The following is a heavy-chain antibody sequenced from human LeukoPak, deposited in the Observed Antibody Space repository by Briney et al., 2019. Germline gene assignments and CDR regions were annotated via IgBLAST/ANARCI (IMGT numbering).Heavy chain of an antibody. J-gene: IGHJ5*02. CDR1: GFTFSTYS. V-gene: IGHV3-48*01. Sequence: PGGSLRLSCAASGFTFSTYSMNWDRQAPGKGLEWVSYISSSSSTIYYADSVKGRFTISRDNSKNTLYLQMNSLRAEDTAVYYCARERPRAGWFDPWGQGTLVTVSS. CDR2: ISSSSSTI. CDR3: ARERPRAGWFDP.